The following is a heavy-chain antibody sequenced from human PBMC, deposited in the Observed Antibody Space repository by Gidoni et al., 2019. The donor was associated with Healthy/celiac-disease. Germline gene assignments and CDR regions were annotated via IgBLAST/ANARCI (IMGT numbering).Heavy chain of an antibody. Sequence: QLQLQESGPGLVKPSETLSLTCTVSGGSISSSSYYWGWIRQPPGKGLEWIGSIYYSGSTYYNPSLKSRVTISVDTSKNQFSLKLSSVTAADTAVYYCARLRVVTAGVRGNWFDPWGQGTLVTVSS. CDR2: IYYSGST. D-gene: IGHD2-21*02. J-gene: IGHJ5*02. CDR3: ARLRVVTAGVRGNWFDP. CDR1: GGSISSSSYY. V-gene: IGHV4-39*01.